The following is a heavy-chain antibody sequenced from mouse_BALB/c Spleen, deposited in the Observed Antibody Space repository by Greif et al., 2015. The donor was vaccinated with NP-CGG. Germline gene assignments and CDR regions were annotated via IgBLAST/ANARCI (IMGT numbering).Heavy chain of an antibody. CDR2: IRNKANGYTT. J-gene: IGHJ2*01. V-gene: IGHV7-3*02. CDR3: ARENYYFDY. Sequence: EVKLMESGGGLVQPGGSLRLSCATSGFTFTDYYMSWVRQPPGKALEWLGFIRNKANGYTTEYSASVKGRFTISRDNSQSILYLQMNTLRAEDSATYYCARENYYFDYWGQGTTLTVSS. CDR1: GFTFTDYY.